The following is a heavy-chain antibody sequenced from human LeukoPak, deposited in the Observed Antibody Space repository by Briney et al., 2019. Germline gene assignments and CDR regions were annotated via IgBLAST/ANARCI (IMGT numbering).Heavy chain of an antibody. J-gene: IGHJ1*01. D-gene: IGHD6-19*01. Sequence: PGGSLRLSCAASGFTFSSSEMHWVRQAPGKGLEWVAFIRYDGSNKYYADSVKGRFTISRDNSKNTLYLQMNSLRAEDTAVYYCARGGKRAVAGTRSPQYFQHWGQGTLVTVSS. V-gene: IGHV3-30*02. CDR1: GFTFSSSE. CDR3: ARGGKRAVAGTRSPQYFQH. CDR2: IRYDGSNK.